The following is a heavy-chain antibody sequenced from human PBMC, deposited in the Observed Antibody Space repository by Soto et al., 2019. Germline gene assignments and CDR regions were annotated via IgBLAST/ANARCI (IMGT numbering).Heavy chain of an antibody. J-gene: IGHJ6*03. Sequence: EVQLLESGGGLVQPGWSLRLSCAASGFTVSSYAMSWVRQAPGKGLEWVSAFSGSGSTYSADSVKGRFTISRDRSKNTVYLEMNSLRAEDTAVYYCAKALRFTFTTGYYMDVWGRGTTVTVSS. CDR2: FSGSGST. CDR3: AKALRFTFTTGYYMDV. D-gene: IGHD3-16*01. V-gene: IGHV3-23*01. CDR1: GFTVSSYA.